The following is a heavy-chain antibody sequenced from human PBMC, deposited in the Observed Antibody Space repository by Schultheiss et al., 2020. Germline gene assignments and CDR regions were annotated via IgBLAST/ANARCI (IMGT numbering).Heavy chain of an antibody. Sequence: SETLSLTCTVSGGSISSYYWSWIRQPPGKGLEWIGYIYYSGSTYYNPSLKSRVTMSVDTSKNQFSLKLSSVTAVDTAVYYCARSGGGDSYGMDVWGQGTTVTVSS. D-gene: IGHD2-21*02. CDR3: ARSGGGDSYGMDV. J-gene: IGHJ6*02. CDR2: IYYSGST. V-gene: IGHV4-59*12. CDR1: GGSISSYY.